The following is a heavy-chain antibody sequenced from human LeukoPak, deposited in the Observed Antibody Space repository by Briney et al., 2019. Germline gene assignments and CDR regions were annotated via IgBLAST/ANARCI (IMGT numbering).Heavy chain of an antibody. CDR3: ARDRLSQKGFDP. J-gene: IGHJ5*02. CDR1: GGTFSSYT. V-gene: IGHV1-69*13. Sequence: SVKVSCKASGGTFSSYTISWVRQAPGQGLEWMGGIIPIFGTANYAQKFQGRVTITADESTSTAYMELSSLRSEDTAVYYCARDRLSQKGFDPWGQGTLVTVSS. CDR2: IIPIFGTA.